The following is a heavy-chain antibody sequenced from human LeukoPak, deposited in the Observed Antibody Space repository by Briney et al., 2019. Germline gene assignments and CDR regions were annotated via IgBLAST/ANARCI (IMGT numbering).Heavy chain of an antibody. CDR3: AVTLEWLKWGAFDI. J-gene: IGHJ3*02. CDR2: INPSGGST. D-gene: IGHD3-3*01. Sequence: ASAKVSCKASGYTFTSYYMHWVRQAPGQRLEWMGIINPSGGSTSYAQKFQGRVTMTRDTSTSTVYMELSSPRSEDTAVYYCAVTLEWLKWGAFDIWGQGTMVTVSS. V-gene: IGHV1-46*03. CDR1: GYTFTSYY.